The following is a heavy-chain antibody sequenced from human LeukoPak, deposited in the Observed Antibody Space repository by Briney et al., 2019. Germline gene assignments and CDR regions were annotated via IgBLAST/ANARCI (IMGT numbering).Heavy chain of an antibody. J-gene: IGHJ4*02. Sequence: KAGGSLRLSCAASGFTFSDYYMSWIRQAPGKGLEGVSDISSSGSTIYYADSVKGRFTISRDNAKNSLYLQMNSLRAEDTAVYYCARVGPYSSGWSLSFDYWGQGTLVTVSS. D-gene: IGHD6-19*01. CDR3: ARVGPYSSGWSLSFDY. CDR1: GFTFSDYY. V-gene: IGHV3-11*01. CDR2: ISSSGSTI.